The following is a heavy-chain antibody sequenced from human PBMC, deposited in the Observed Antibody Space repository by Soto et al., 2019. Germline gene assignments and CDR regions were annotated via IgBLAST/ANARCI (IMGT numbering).Heavy chain of an antibody. CDR2: ISYDGSDT. CDR1: GFKFNSYG. Sequence: QEQLVQSGGGVVQPGRSLRLSCAASGFKFNSYGMHWVRQAPGKGLEWVAVISYDGSDTSYGDSVKGRFTISRDNPKNTLHLQMSSLRLDDTAVYYCARDRFGGTEGTNWLDPWGQGSLVTVSS. V-gene: IGHV3-33*01. J-gene: IGHJ5*02. CDR3: ARDRFGGTEGTNWLDP. D-gene: IGHD3-10*01.